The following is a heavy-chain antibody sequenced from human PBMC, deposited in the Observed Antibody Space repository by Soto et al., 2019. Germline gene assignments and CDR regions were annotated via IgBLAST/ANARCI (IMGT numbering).Heavy chain of an antibody. J-gene: IGHJ4*02. CDR3: ARDPGSGYDQNLDY. Sequence: GGSLRLSCAASGFTFSSYSMNWVRQAPGKGLEWVSSISSSSSYIYYADSVKGRFTISRDNAKNSLYLQMNSLRAEDTAVYYCARDPGSGYDQNLDYWGQGTLVTVSS. CDR1: GFTFSSYS. D-gene: IGHD5-12*01. CDR2: ISSSSSYI. V-gene: IGHV3-21*01.